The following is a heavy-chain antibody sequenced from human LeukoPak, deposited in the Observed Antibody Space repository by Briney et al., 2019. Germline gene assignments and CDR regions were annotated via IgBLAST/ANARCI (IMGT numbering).Heavy chain of an antibody. CDR2: IKQDGGEK. CDR3: ARDDCSSISCYHNWFDP. Sequence: GGALRLSCAASGFTFRSYWVSWVGQAPGKGLEGVANIKQDGGEKYYVDSVKGRFTISRDNAKNSLYLQMNSLRAEDTAVYYCARDDCSSISCYHNWFDPWGQGTLVTVSS. CDR1: GFTFRSYW. V-gene: IGHV3-7*01. J-gene: IGHJ5*02. D-gene: IGHD2-2*01.